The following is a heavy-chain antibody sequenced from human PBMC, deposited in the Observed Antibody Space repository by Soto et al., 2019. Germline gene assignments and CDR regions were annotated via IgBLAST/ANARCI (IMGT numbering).Heavy chain of an antibody. CDR2: ISANDVGT. J-gene: IGHJ4*02. CDR1: GFTLRNYA. V-gene: IGHV3-23*01. D-gene: IGHD1-20*01. CDR3: AKDKNDYNWDNRPPFDY. Sequence: GGSLRLSCEASGFTLRNYAMTWIRQAPGKGLDWVSLISANDVGTYYAESVKTRFTISTDQSRNAVYLQMDSLRADDTAIYYCAKDKNDYNWDNRPPFDYWGQGTLVTVSS.